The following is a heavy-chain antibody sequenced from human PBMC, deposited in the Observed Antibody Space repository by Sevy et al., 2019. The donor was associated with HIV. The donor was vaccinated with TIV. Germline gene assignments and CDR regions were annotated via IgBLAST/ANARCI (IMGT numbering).Heavy chain of an antibody. D-gene: IGHD1-7*01. V-gene: IGHV3-53*01. J-gene: IGHJ6*02. CDR2: IYSGGST. CDR3: ARELTGTKGVYYYYGMDV. CDR1: GFTVSSNY. Sequence: GGSQRLSCAASGFTVSSNYMSWVRQAPGKGLEWVSVIYSGGSTYYADSVKGRFTISRDNSKKTLYLQMNSLRAEDTAVYYCARELTGTKGVYYYYGMDVWGQGTTVTVSS.